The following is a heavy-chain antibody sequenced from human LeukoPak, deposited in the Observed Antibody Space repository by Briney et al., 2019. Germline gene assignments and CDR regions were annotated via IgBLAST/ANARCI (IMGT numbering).Heavy chain of an antibody. Sequence: GASVKVSCKASGYTFTSYAISWMRQAPGQGPEYMGLFNPKSGGTDYAQKFQGRVTMTRDTSISTAYLELSNLRSDDTAMYYCARGIYGGNSPLVDLWGQGTLVTVSS. CDR3: ARGIYGGNSPLVDL. V-gene: IGHV1-2*02. J-gene: IGHJ5*02. D-gene: IGHD6-13*01. CDR2: FNPKSGGT. CDR1: GYTFTSYA.